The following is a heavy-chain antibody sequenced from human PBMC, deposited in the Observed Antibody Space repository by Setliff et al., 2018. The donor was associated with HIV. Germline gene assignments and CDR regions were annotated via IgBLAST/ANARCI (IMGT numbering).Heavy chain of an antibody. V-gene: IGHV3-48*03. CDR3: ARDGQATDSFDI. Sequence: GGSLRLSCVASGFTLSHHEMSWVRQAPGKGLEWVAYISNSARTIYYADSVKGRFTISRDNGKDSLYLQMNSLRADDTALYYCARDGQATDSFDIWGQGTMVTVSS. CDR1: GFTLSHHE. D-gene: IGHD5-12*01. J-gene: IGHJ3*02. CDR2: ISNSARTI.